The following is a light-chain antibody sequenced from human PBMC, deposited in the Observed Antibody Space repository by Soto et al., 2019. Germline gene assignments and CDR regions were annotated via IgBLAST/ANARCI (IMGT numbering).Light chain of an antibody. CDR3: CSYAGISTFYV. J-gene: IGLJ1*01. CDR1: SSDVGSYNL. V-gene: IGLV2-23*02. CDR2: GVN. Sequence: QSALTQPAPVSGSPGQSITISCTGTSSDVGSYNLVSWYQQHPGKAPKLMIYGVNKRPSGVSNRFSGSKSGNTASLTISGLQAEDEADYYCCSYAGISTFYVFGTGTKLTVL.